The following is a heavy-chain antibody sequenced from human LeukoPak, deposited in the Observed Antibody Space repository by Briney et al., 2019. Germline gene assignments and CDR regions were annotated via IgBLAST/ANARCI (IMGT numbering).Heavy chain of an antibody. CDR2: ISYDGSNK. Sequence: PGRSLRLSCAASGFTFSSYGMHWVRQAPGKGLEWVAVISYDGSNKYYADSVKGRFTISRDNSKNTLYLQMNSLRAEDTAVYYCAKDLSFLPAVIVVVPAADYWGQGTLVTVSS. CDR1: GFTFSSYG. J-gene: IGHJ4*02. CDR3: AKDLSFLPAVIVVVPAADY. V-gene: IGHV3-30*18. D-gene: IGHD2-2*01.